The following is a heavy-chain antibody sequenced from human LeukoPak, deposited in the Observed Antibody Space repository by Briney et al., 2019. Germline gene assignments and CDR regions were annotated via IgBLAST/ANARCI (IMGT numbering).Heavy chain of an antibody. Sequence: GGSLRLSCAASGFTFSSFAMHWVRQAPGKGLEWVAVISFDGSDKYYAEAVKVRFTISRDNSENTVYLQMNSLRAEDTAVYYCARDLDSSGYYYAYWGQGSLVTVSS. V-gene: IGHV3-30*04. D-gene: IGHD3-22*01. CDR3: ARDLDSSGYYYAY. J-gene: IGHJ4*02. CDR2: ISFDGSDK. CDR1: GFTFSSFA.